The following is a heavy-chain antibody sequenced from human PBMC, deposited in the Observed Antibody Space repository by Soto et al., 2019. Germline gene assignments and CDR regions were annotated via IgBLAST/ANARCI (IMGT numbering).Heavy chain of an antibody. V-gene: IGHV4-31*03. CDR1: GGSISSGGYY. CDR3: AREKGGSGSYDNQAIDY. J-gene: IGHJ4*02. CDR2: IYYSGST. D-gene: IGHD3-10*01. Sequence: QVQLQESGPGLVKPSQTLSLTCTVSGGSISSGGYYWSWIRQHPGKGLEWIGYIYYSGSTYYNPSLKSRVTISVDTSKNQFSLKLSSVTAADTAVYYCAREKGGSGSYDNQAIDYWGQGTLVTVSS.